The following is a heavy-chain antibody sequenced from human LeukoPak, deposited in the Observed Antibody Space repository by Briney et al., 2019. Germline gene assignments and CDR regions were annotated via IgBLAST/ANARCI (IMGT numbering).Heavy chain of an antibody. CDR3: ARQAGPYCTSTSCYLDY. D-gene: IGHD2-2*01. Sequence: SETLSLTCTVSGGSISSYYWSWIRQPPGKGLEWIGYIYYSGSTNYNSSLKSRVTISVDTSKNQFSLKLSSVTAADTAVYYCARQAGPYCTSTSCYLDYWGQGTPVTVSS. J-gene: IGHJ4*02. CDR1: GGSISSYY. CDR2: IYYSGST. V-gene: IGHV4-59*08.